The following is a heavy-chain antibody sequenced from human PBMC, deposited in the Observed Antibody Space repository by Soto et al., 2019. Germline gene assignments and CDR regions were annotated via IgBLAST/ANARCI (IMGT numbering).Heavy chain of an antibody. CDR3: AKEGHNNGWYWDL. D-gene: IGHD6-19*01. J-gene: IGHJ5*02. V-gene: IGHV3-23*01. Sequence: PGWSLRLSCGSSVLSISGSAMAWVRQAPGKWLEYVSSITSRGSEAFPAASVKGRFTILRENFKNMVYLQMNSLRAEDTGVYYIAKEGHNNGWYWDLWDKGALVTISS. CDR2: ITSRGSEA. CDR1: VLSISGSA.